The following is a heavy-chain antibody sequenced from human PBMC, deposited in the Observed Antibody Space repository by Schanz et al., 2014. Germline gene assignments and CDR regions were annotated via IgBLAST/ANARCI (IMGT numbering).Heavy chain of an antibody. D-gene: IGHD3-10*01. CDR3: ARVHIATYHYNSPGAFDI. V-gene: IGHV1-18*01. J-gene: IGHJ3*02. CDR2: INAHTGNT. CDR1: GYIFGSHG. Sequence: QLMQSGSEVRKPGASVKVSCKASGYIFGSHGMTWVRQAPGQGPELMGWINAHTGNTQYAQKFHGRVNMTRDTVTTTVHLELTRLRTDDTAIYYCARVHIATYHYNSPGAFDIGGRGTRVTVSS.